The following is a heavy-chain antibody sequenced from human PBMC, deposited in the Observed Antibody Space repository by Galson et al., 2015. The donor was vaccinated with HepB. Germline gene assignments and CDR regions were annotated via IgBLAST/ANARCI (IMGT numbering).Heavy chain of an antibody. CDR2: ISAYNGNT. J-gene: IGHJ3*02. V-gene: IGHV1-18*01. D-gene: IGHD3-10*01. Sequence: SVKVSCKASGYTFTSYGISWVRQAPGQGLEWMGWISAYNGNTNYAQKLQGRVTMTTDTSTSTAYMELRSLRSDDTAVYYCARDSVGVLWFGESKGTDAFDIWGQGTMVTVSS. CDR1: GYTFTSYG. CDR3: ARDSVGVLWFGESKGTDAFDI.